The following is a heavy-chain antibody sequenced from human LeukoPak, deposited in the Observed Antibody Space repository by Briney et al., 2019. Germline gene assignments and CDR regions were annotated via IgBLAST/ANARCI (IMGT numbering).Heavy chain of an antibody. CDR2: IYTSGST. D-gene: IGHD4-17*01. CDR3: ARLTVTYYYYYIDV. V-gene: IGHV4-61*02. J-gene: IGHJ6*03. CDR1: GGSISSGSYY. Sequence: SETLSLTCTVSGGSISSGSYYWSWIRQPAGKGLEWIGRIYTSGSTNYNPSLKSRVTISVDTSKNQFSLKLSSVTAADTAVYYCARLTVTYYYYYIDVWGKGTTVTISS.